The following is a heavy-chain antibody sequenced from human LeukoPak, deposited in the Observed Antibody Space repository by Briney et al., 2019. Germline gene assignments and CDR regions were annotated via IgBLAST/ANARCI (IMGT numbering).Heavy chain of an antibody. V-gene: IGHV3-33*01. Sequence: GGSLRLSCAASGFTFSSYGMHWVRQAPGKGLEWVAVIWYDGSNKYYAGSVKGRFTISRDNSKNTLYLQMNSLRAEDTAVYYCARDLPYCSGGSCYWEGFDYWGQGTLVTVSS. CDR1: GFTFSSYG. D-gene: IGHD2-15*01. J-gene: IGHJ4*02. CDR2: IWYDGSNK. CDR3: ARDLPYCSGGSCYWEGFDY.